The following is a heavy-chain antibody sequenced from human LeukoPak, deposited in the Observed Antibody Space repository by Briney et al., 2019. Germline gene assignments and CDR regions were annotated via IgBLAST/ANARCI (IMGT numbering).Heavy chain of an antibody. D-gene: IGHD3-10*01. Sequence: GRSLRLSCAASGFTFSSYSINWVRQAPGKGLEWVSHIYSSDTTYADSVEGRFTISRDNAKNSLYLQMNSLRDEDTAVYYCARDLHYAFDIWGQGTMVTASS. J-gene: IGHJ3*02. CDR2: IYSSDTT. CDR3: ARDLHYAFDI. V-gene: IGHV3-48*02. CDR1: GFTFSSYS.